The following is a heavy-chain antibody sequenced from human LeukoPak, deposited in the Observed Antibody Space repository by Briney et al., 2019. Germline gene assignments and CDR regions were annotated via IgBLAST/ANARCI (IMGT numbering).Heavy chain of an antibody. CDR1: GYTFTSYD. CDR3: ATESSGRYYYGMDV. J-gene: IGHJ6*02. V-gene: IGHV1-8*01. CDR2: MNPNSGNT. D-gene: IGHD1-14*01. Sequence: ASVKVSCKASGYTFTSYDINWVRQATGQVLEWMGWMNPNSGNTGYAQKFQGRVTMTRNTSISTAYMELSSLRSEDTAVYYCATESSGRYYYGMDVWGQGTTVTVSS.